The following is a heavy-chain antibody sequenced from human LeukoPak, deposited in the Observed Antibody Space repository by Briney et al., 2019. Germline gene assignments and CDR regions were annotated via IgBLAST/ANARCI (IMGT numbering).Heavy chain of an antibody. CDR3: VKGFGGIAAAGTGFDY. Sequence: GGSLRLSCAASGFTFDDYAMHWVRQAPGKGLEWVSRISWNSGSIGYADSVKGRFTISRDNAKNSLYLQMNSLRAEDTALYYCVKGFGGIAAAGTGFDYWGQGTLVTVSS. CDR2: ISWNSGSI. CDR1: GFTFDDYA. J-gene: IGHJ4*02. D-gene: IGHD6-13*01. V-gene: IGHV3-9*01.